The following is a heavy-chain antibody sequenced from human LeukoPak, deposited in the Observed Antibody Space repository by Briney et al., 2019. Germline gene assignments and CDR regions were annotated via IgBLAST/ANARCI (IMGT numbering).Heavy chain of an antibody. J-gene: IGHJ4*02. D-gene: IGHD1-26*01. V-gene: IGHV3-30*04. CDR2: ILSDGSNI. CDR1: GFTFSNYA. CDR3: ARGGGGGIYGFDY. Sequence: GGSLRHSCAASGFTFSNYAMHWVRQAPGKGLEWVTIILSDGSNIYYADSVKGRFTISRDNSKNTLYLQMNSLRTEDSAMYYCARGGGGGIYGFDYWGQGTLVTVSS.